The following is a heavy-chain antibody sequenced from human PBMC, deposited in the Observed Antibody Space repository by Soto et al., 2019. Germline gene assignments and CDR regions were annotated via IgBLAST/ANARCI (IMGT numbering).Heavy chain of an antibody. J-gene: IGHJ4*02. Sequence: QVQLVESGGGVVQPGRSLRLSCAASGFTFSTCGMHWVRQAPGKGLEWVAVISYDENIKKYGDSVKGRFTISTDNSRNTLYLEMGSLRVEDTAVYYCVKDIYKGSAGTLLDYWGQGNLVTVSS. D-gene: IGHD6-13*01. CDR3: VKDIYKGSAGTLLDY. V-gene: IGHV3-30*18. CDR1: GFTFSTCG. CDR2: ISYDENIK.